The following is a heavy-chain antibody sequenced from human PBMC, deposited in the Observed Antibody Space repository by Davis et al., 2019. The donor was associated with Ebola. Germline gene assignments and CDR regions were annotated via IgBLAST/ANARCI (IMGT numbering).Heavy chain of an antibody. CDR2: ISYEGSNK. Sequence: PGGSLRLSCAASGFTFSRYAMHWVRQAPGKGLEWMAVISYEGSNKYYADSVKGRFTISRDNAKNSLYLQMNSLRAEDTAVYYCAKLAFLRPTDYWGQGTLVTVSS. CDR1: GFTFSRYA. V-gene: IGHV3-30-3*02. CDR3: AKLAFLRPTDY. J-gene: IGHJ4*02. D-gene: IGHD3-3*02.